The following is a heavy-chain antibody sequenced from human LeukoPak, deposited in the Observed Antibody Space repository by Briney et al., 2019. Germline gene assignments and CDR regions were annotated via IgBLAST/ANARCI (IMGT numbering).Heavy chain of an antibody. D-gene: IGHD2-15*01. Sequence: GGSLRLSCAASGFTFSDYSFNWVRQAPGKGLEWVSSISSSSSYKYYVDSLKGRFTISRDNAKNSLYLQVNSLRAEDTAVYYCARINDIDNSYHLDFWGHGTLVTVSS. CDR3: ARINDIDNSYHLDF. V-gene: IGHV3-21*01. CDR1: GFTFSDYS. J-gene: IGHJ4*01. CDR2: ISSSSSYK.